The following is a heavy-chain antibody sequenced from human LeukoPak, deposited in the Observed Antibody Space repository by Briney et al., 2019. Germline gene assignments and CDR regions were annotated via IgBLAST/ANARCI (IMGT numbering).Heavy chain of an antibody. V-gene: IGHV3-7*04. CDR1: GFTFSSYW. CDR3: ARASNLYSSSSKFKY. D-gene: IGHD6-13*01. J-gene: IGHJ4*02. CDR2: IKQDGSEK. Sequence: PGGSLRLSCAASGFTFSSYWMSWVRQAPGKGLEWVANIKQDGSEKYYVDSVKGRFTISRDNAKNSLYLQMNSLRAEDTAVYYCARASNLYSSSSKFKYWGQGTLVTVSS.